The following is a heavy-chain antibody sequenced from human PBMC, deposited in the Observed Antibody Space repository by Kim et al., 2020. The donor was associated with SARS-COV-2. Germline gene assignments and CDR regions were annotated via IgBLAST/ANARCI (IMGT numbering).Heavy chain of an antibody. Sequence: LKSRVTISVDTAKNQFYLKLSSVTAADTAVYYCARATMITFGGVIDHFDYWGQGTLVTVSS. J-gene: IGHJ4*02. V-gene: IGHV4-31*02. CDR3: ARATMITFGGVIDHFDY. D-gene: IGHD3-16*02.